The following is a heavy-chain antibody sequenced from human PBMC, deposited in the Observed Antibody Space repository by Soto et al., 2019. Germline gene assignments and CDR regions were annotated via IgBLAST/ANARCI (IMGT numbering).Heavy chain of an antibody. CDR3: ARDYAIFEVIVRHYYYGMDV. CDR2: IKQDGSEK. J-gene: IGHJ6*02. Sequence: PGGSLRLSCAAFGFTFSSYSMSWVRQAPGKGLEWVANIKQDGSEKYYVDTVKGRFTISRDNAKNSLYLQMSSLRAVEMAVYYCARDYAIFEVIVRHYYYGMDVWGQGTTVTVSS. V-gene: IGHV3-7*01. CDR1: GFTFSSYS. D-gene: IGHD3-3*01.